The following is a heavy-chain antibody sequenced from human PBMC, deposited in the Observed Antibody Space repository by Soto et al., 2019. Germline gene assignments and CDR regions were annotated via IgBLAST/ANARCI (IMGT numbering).Heavy chain of an antibody. J-gene: IGHJ6*02. CDR3: ARKYYYDSSGNPPYGMDV. CDR2: ISAYSGNT. Sequence: GASVKVSCKASGYTFTSYGISWVRQAPGQGLEWMGWISAYSGNTNYAQKLQGRVTMTTDTSTSTAYMELRSLRSDDTAVYYCARKYYYDSSGNPPYGMDVWGQGTTVTVSS. V-gene: IGHV1-18*01. CDR1: GYTFTSYG. D-gene: IGHD3-22*01.